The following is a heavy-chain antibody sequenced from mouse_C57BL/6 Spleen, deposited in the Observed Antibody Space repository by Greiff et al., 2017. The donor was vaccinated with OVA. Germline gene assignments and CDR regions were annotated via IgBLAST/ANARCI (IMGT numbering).Heavy chain of an antibody. CDR3: ERSSNWAWYFDV. Sequence: QVQLQQSGAELVKPGASVKLSCKASGYTFTSYWMHWVKQRPGQGLEWIGMIHPNSGSTNYNEKFKSKATLTVDKSSSTAYMQLSSLTSEDSAVYYCERSSNWAWYFDVWGTGTTLTVSS. CDR2: IHPNSGST. V-gene: IGHV1-64*01. CDR1: GYTFTSYW. D-gene: IGHD4-1*01. J-gene: IGHJ1*03.